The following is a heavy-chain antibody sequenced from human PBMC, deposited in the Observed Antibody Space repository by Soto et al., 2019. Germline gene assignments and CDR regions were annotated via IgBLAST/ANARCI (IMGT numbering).Heavy chain of an antibody. CDR3: ASWIAEYSAMDV. J-gene: IGHJ6*01. D-gene: IGHD1-1*01. CDR2: IYHSGST. Sequence: SETLSLSCAVYGGSSGGYYWSCIRQPPGKGLEWIGSIYHSGSTYYNPSLKSRVTISVDTSQNQFSLKLTYGTDADTAVYYCASWIAEYSAMDVWGQGTTVTVSS. V-gene: IGHV4-34*01. CDR1: GGSSGGYY.